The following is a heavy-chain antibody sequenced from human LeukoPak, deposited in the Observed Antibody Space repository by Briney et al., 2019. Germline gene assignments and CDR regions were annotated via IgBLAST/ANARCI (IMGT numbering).Heavy chain of an antibody. CDR3: AREPKFWGSGSYPFDY. V-gene: IGHV4-4*07. Sequence: SETLSLTCTVSGGSIRSYYWSWIRQPAGKGLEWIGRIYTSGSTNYNPSLKSRVTISVDTSKNQFSLKLSSVTAADTAVYYCAREPKFWGSGSYPFDYWGQGTLVTVSS. CDR2: IYTSGST. CDR1: GGSIRSYY. J-gene: IGHJ4*02. D-gene: IGHD1-26*01.